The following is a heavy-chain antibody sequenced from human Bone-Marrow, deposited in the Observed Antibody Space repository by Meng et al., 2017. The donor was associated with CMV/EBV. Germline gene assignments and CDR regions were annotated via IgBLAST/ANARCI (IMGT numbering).Heavy chain of an antibody. D-gene: IGHD2-15*01. V-gene: IGHV3-48*04. CDR1: GFTFSSYS. Sequence: GESLKISCAASGFTFSSYSMNWVRQAPGKGLEWVSYISSSSSTIYYADSVKGRFTISRDNAKNSLYLQMNSLRAEDTAVYYCAKDRGRSLSKLLRNYYGIDVWGQGTTVTVSS. CDR3: AKDRGRSLSKLLRNYYGIDV. J-gene: IGHJ6*02. CDR2: ISSSSSTI.